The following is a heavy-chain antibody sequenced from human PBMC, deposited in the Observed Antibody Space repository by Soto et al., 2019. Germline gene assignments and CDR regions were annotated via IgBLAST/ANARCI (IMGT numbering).Heavy chain of an antibody. J-gene: IGHJ4*02. CDR1: GYTFSTYD. Sequence: QVQLVQSGAEVKKPGASVKVSCKASGYTFSTYDINWVRQATGQGLEWMGWMDPSSGNTGYAQTFQGRVTLTRNTAINTAYMELSSLRSEDTAVYYCAKVSRRGSEIDFDYWGQVTLVTVSS. D-gene: IGHD3-10*01. CDR2: MDPSSGNT. V-gene: IGHV1-8*01. CDR3: AKVSRRGSEIDFDY.